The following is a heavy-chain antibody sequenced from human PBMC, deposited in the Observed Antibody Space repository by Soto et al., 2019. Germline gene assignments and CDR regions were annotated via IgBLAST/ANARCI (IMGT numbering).Heavy chain of an antibody. CDR2: ISPYSGNT. D-gene: IGHD5-18*01. J-gene: IGHJ6*04. CDR3: AMVDTYLTPTPDDV. Sequence: QVQLVQSGDEVRKPGSSVKVSCKASGYIFVNYGIAWVRQAPGQGLEWMGWISPYSGNTHYASKVQGRLTMTTDTATCTAYMALGSLTPDDTVVYYCAMVDTYLTPTPDDVRGEGNTVTVSS. CDR1: GYIFVNYG. V-gene: IGHV1-18*01.